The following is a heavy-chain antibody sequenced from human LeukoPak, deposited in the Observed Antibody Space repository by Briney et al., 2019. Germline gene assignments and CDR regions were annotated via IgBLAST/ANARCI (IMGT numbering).Heavy chain of an antibody. CDR3: ARDGQYSTSWYEVWFDP. CDR2: INPNSGGT. V-gene: IGHV1-2*02. CDR1: GYTFTGYY. J-gene: IGHJ5*02. Sequence: ASVKVSCKASGYTFTGYYMHWVRQAPGQGLEWMGWINPNSGGTNYAQKFQGRVTMTRDTSISTAYMELSRLRSDDTAVYYCARDGQYSTSWYEVWFDPWGQGTRVTVSS. D-gene: IGHD6-13*01.